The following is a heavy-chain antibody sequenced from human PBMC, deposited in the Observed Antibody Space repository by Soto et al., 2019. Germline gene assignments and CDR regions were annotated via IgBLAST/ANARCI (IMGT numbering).Heavy chain of an antibody. J-gene: IGHJ3*02. CDR1: GFTFSSYG. V-gene: IGHV3-30*18. CDR3: AKTLWGATIPGDAFDI. D-gene: IGHD3-16*01. Sequence: QVQLVESGGGVVQPGRSLRLSCAASGFTFSSYGMHWVRQAPGKGLEWVAVISYDGSNKYYADSVKGRFTISRDNSKNTLYLQMNSLRAEDTAVYYCAKTLWGATIPGDAFDIWGQGTMVTVSS. CDR2: ISYDGSNK.